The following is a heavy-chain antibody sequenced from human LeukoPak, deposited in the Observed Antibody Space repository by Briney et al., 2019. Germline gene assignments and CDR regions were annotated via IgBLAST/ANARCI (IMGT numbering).Heavy chain of an antibody. CDR1: GSTFTGYY. J-gene: IGHJ4*02. D-gene: IGHD3-10*01. CDR3: SKDARGYYYVSGSYFDY. CDR2: FNPNSGGT. V-gene: IGHV1-2*02. Sequence: GASVKVSCKASGSTFTGYYMHWVRQAHGQGMELMGWFNPNSGGTNYSQKFQVRVTMTRCTSISKAYLELNRLRSDDKAADYFSKDARGYYYVSGSYFDYWGQGTLVTVSS.